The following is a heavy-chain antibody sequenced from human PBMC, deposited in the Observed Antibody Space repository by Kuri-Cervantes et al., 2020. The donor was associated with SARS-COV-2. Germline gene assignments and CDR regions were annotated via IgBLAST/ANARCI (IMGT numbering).Heavy chain of an antibody. CDR1: GFTFSSYS. V-gene: IGHV3-21*01. CDR2: ISSSSSYI. D-gene: IGHD3-22*01. CDR3: ARDRNTMIVVIINIDY. Sequence: GESLKISCAASGFTFSSYSMNWVRQAPGKGLEWVSSISSSSSYIYYADSVKGRFTISRDNAKNSPYLQMNSLRAEDTAVYYCARDRNTMIVVIINIDYWGQGALVTVSS. J-gene: IGHJ4*02.